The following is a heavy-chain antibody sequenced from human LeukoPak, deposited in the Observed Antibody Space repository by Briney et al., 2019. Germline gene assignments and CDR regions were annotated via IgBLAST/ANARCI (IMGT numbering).Heavy chain of an antibody. D-gene: IGHD4-23*01. J-gene: IGHJ5*02. Sequence: ASVKVSCKASGYTFTTYDINWVRQATGQGLEWMGWMNPNSGNTGYAQKLQGRVTMTRNTSISTAYVELRSLRSENTAVYYCARGPNKSDGGNSGSAWFDPWGQGTLVTVSS. CDR3: ARGPNKSDGGNSGSAWFDP. CDR1: GYTFTTYD. V-gene: IGHV1-8*01. CDR2: MNPNSGNT.